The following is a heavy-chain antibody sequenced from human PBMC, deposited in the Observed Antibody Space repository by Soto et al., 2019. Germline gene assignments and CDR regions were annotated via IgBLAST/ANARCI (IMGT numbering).Heavy chain of an antibody. CDR1: GFSLSTSGMC. Sequence: SGPTLVNPTQTLTLTYTFSGFSLSTSGMCVSWIRQPPGKALEWLALIDWDDDKYYSTSLKTRLTISKDTSKNQVVLTMTNMDPVDTATYYCARATRDYYDSSGYYFPFDYWGQGTLVTVS. CDR3: ARATRDYYDSSGYYFPFDY. V-gene: IGHV2-70*01. CDR2: IDWDDDK. D-gene: IGHD3-22*01. J-gene: IGHJ4*02.